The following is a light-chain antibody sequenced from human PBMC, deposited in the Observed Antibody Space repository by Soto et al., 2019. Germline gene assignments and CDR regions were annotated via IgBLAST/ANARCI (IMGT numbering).Light chain of an antibody. CDR3: QQYDNLPYT. CDR2: DAS. V-gene: IGKV1-33*01. J-gene: IGKJ2*01. CDR1: QDISNY. Sequence: DIQMTQSPSSLSASVGDRVTITCQASQDISNYLNWYQQKPGKAPKLLIYDASNSETGVPSRFSGSGSGTDFTFTISSLQPEDIATYYCQQYDNLPYTFGQGTK.